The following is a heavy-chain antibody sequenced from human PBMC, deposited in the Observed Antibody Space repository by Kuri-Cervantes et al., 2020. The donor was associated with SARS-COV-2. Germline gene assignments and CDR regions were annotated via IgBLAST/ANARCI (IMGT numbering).Heavy chain of an antibody. Sequence: GESLNISWVASGFTLRSYTVQWVRQPPGNGLEWVSSIGSDSAYRYTAETVKGRFTISRDDAKNTVFLQMKSLRAEDTALYYCARGSVTRIVAVNDDASHIWGQGTMVTVSS. V-gene: IGHV3-21*06. D-gene: IGHD3-22*01. J-gene: IGHJ3*02. CDR1: GFTLRSYT. CDR2: IGSDSAYR. CDR3: ARGSVTRIVAVNDDASHI.